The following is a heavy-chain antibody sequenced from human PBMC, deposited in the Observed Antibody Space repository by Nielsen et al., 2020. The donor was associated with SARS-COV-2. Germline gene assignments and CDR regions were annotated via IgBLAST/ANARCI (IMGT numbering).Heavy chain of an antibody. D-gene: IGHD3-3*01. V-gene: IGHV3-73*01. J-gene: IGHJ4*02. CDR3: ASWEWFHH. Sequence: GGSLRLSCAASGFTFSGSAMHWVRQASGKGLEWVGRIRSKANSYATAYAASVKGRFTISRDNAKNSLYLQMNSLRAEDTAVYYCASWEWFHHWGQGTLVTVSS. CDR1: GFTFSGSA. CDR2: IRSKANSYAT.